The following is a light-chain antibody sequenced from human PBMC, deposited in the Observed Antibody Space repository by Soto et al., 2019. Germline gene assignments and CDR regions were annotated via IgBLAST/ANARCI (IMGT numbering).Light chain of an antibody. CDR3: QHYNDYSRV. CDR1: QSVDSW. V-gene: IGKV1-5*03. CDR2: KAS. Sequence: DIQMTQSPSTLSASIGDRVTITCRASQSVDSWLAWYQQQPGKAPKLRIYKASSLQTGVPSRFSGSGSGTEFTLTISSLQPDDFATYYCQHYNDYSRVFGQGTKVEIK. J-gene: IGKJ1*01.